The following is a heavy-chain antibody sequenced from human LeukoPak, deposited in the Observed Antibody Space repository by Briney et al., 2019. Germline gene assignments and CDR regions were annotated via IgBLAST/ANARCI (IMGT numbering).Heavy chain of an antibody. V-gene: IGHV3-48*04. CDR2: ISSSGATK. CDR3: AREDSGWYVSDY. Sequence: GGTLRLSCAVSGFTFSSYGMSWVRQAPGKGLEWVSYISSSGATKYYADSVKGRFTISRDNAKNSLYLQMNSLRAEDTAVYYCAREDSGWYVSDYWGQGTLVTVSS. CDR1: GFTFSSYG. J-gene: IGHJ4*02. D-gene: IGHD6-19*01.